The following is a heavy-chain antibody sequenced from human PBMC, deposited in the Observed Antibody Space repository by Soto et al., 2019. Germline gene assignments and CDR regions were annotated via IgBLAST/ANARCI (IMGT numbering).Heavy chain of an antibody. CDR2: INTGNGNT. J-gene: IGHJ5*02. CDR3: ARAISGYVT. Sequence: QVQLVQSGAEVKKPGASVKVSCKASGITYTTYAIHWVRQAPGQGLEWMGWINTGNGNTRYSQRFQGRVTLTTDTSANTANMDLSSPTSEDTAVYYSARAISGYVTWGQGTLITVSS. V-gene: IGHV1-3*04. CDR1: GITYTTYA. D-gene: IGHD5-12*01.